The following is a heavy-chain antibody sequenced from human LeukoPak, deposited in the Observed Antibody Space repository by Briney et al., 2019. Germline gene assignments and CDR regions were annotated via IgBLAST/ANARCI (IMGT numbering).Heavy chain of an antibody. D-gene: IGHD5-18*01. V-gene: IGHV3-11*05. CDR2: TSSSSSHT. Sequence: GGSLRLSYAASGFPFSDYHMGSIRQAPGKGLEWVSYTSSSSSHTNYADSVKGRFTISRDNAKNSLFLPMNSLRAEDTAVYYCARAASRGYSYGVVYWGQGTLVTVSS. J-gene: IGHJ4*02. CDR1: GFPFSDYH. CDR3: ARAASRGYSYGVVY.